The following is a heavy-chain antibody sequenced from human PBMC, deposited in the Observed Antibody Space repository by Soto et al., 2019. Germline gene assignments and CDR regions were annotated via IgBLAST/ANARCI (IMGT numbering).Heavy chain of an antibody. CDR1: GDSVSSNSAA. CDR2: TYYRSKWYN. D-gene: IGHD6-19*01. CDR3: ARAPLTGSGWYANWFDL. J-gene: IGHJ5*02. V-gene: IGHV6-1*01. Sequence: SQTLSLTCAISGDSVSSNSAAWNWIRQSPSRGLEWLGRTYYRSKWYNDYAVSVKSRITINPDTSKNQFSLQLNSVTPEDTAVYYCARAPLTGSGWYANWFDLWGQGTLVTVSS.